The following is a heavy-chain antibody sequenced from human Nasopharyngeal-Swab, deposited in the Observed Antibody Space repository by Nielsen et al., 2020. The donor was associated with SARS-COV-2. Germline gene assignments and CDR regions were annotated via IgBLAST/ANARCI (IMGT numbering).Heavy chain of an antibody. J-gene: IGHJ5*02. CDR1: GYTFTSYG. CDR2: ISGYNGNT. V-gene: IGHV1-18*04. D-gene: IGHD6-6*01. CDR3: AKDGVAVRPDWFDP. Sequence: ASVQVSCKASGYTFTSYGITWVRQAPGQGLEWMGWISGYNGNTKYAQKLQGRVTMTTDTSTSKAYMELRSLRSDDTAGDYCAKDGVAVRPDWFDPWGQGSLVTFSS.